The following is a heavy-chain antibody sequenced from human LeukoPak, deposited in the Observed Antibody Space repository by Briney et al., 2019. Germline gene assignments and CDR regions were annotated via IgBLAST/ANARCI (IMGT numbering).Heavy chain of an antibody. CDR1: GASMSSNY. J-gene: IGHJ4*02. V-gene: IGHV4-4*09. D-gene: IGHD5-12*01. CDR3: ARVQTNWAVEVATIGSFDY. Sequence: SETLSLTCSVSGASMSSNYWTWIRQPPGMGLEWIGHIYNSDTTNSNPSLKSRVTMSVDTSNNQLFLRLSSVTAADTAVYFCARVQTNWAVEVATIGSFDYWGQGTLVTVTS. CDR2: IYNSDTT.